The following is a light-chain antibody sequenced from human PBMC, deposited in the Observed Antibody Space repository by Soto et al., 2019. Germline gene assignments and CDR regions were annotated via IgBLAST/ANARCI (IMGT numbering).Light chain of an antibody. CDR2: GAS. J-gene: IGKJ1*01. Sequence: DIVMRKSRATVPVYHGERVTLSCRASQSVSIDLAWYQQKPGQAPRLLIYGASTRATDIPPSFTGSGSGTEFTLTISSLQSEDIAVYYCQQYNKWPQTFGQGTKVDIK. V-gene: IGKV3-15*01. CDR3: QQYNKWPQT. CDR1: QSVSID.